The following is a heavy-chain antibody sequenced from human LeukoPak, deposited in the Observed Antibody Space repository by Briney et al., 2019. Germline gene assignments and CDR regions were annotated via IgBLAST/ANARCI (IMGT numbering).Heavy chain of an antibody. CDR3: TTNPRTSCCLFDS. J-gene: IGHJ4*02. V-gene: IGHV3-30*03. CDR2: ISYDGSNK. CDR1: GFTFSSYG. D-gene: IGHD2-2*01. Sequence: PGGSLRLSCAASGFTFSSYGMHWVRQAPGKGLEWVALISYDGSNKYYADSVKGRFTISRDNSKNALYLQMNSLKTEDTAVYYCTTNPRTSCCLFDSWGQGTLVTVSS.